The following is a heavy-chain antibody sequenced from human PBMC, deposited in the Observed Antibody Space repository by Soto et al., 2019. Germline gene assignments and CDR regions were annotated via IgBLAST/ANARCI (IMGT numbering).Heavy chain of an antibody. V-gene: IGHV3-30-3*01. D-gene: IGHD3-3*01. Sequence: GGSLRLSCAASGFTFSSYAMHWVRQAPGKGLEWVAVISYDGSNKYYADSVKGRFTIARDNAKNTLYLQMNSLRAEDTAVYYCARVVAAYYGFWSGFIDPWGQGTLVTVSS. CDR3: ARVVAAYYGFWSGFIDP. CDR1: GFTFSSYA. J-gene: IGHJ5*02. CDR2: ISYDGSNK.